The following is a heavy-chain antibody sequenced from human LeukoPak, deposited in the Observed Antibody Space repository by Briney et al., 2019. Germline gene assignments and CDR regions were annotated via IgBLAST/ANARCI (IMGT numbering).Heavy chain of an antibody. V-gene: IGHV1-69*05. CDR1: GGTFSSYA. J-gene: IGHJ3*02. CDR3: ARTYLLYDGSGYYLGLSAFDI. CDR2: IIPIFGTA. D-gene: IGHD3-22*01. Sequence: SVKVSCKASGGTFSSYAISWVRQAPGQGLEWMGGIIPIFGTANYAQKFQGRVTITTDESTSTAYMELSSLRSEDTAVYYCARTYLLYDGSGYYLGLSAFDIWGQGTMVTVSS.